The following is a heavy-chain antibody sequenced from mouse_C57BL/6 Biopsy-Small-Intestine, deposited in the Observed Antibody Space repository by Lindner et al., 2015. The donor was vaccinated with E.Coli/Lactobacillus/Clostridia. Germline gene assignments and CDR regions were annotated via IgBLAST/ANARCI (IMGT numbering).Heavy chain of an antibody. CDR3: AGGGYYGSSPWYFDV. D-gene: IGHD1-1*01. V-gene: IGHV1-39*01. J-gene: IGHJ1*03. CDR2: VYPNYGTT. Sequence: VQLQESGPELVKPGASVKIPCKASGYTFTDYNMDWVKQSHGKSLEWIGVVYPNYGTTSYNQKFKGKATLTVDQSSSTAYMQLNSLTSEDSAVYYCAGGGYYGSSPWYFDVWGTGTTVTVSS. CDR1: GYTFTDYN.